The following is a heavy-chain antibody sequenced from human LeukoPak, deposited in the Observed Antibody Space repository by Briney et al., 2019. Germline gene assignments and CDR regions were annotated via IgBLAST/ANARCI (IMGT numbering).Heavy chain of an antibody. V-gene: IGHV3-48*01. CDR1: GFTFSTFT. CDR2: ISSSSSTM. CDR3: ARYGSGLGYCSTPNCRGAFDV. D-gene: IGHD2-2*01. Sequence: PGGSLRLSCAASGFTFSTFTMNWVRRAPGKGLEWVSSISSSSSTMYFADSVKGRFTISRDNAKNSMYLQMNSLRAEDTAVYYCARYGSGLGYCSTPNCRGAFDVWGQGTMVTVSS. J-gene: IGHJ3*01.